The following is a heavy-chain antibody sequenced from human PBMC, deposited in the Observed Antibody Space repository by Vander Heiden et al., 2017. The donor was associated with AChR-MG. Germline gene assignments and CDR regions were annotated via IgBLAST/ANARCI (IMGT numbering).Heavy chain of an antibody. V-gene: IGHV3-30*18. Sequence: GFAFSSYLMHWVRQAPGKGPEWVAVISYDGSNKYYADSVKGRFTVSRDNSKNTLYLQMNSLRAEDTAVYYCAKDYCSSTSCYERGGFDYWGQGTLVTVSS. J-gene: IGHJ4*02. D-gene: IGHD2-2*01. CDR2: ISYDGSNK. CDR1: GFAFSSYL. CDR3: AKDYCSSTSCYERGGFDY.